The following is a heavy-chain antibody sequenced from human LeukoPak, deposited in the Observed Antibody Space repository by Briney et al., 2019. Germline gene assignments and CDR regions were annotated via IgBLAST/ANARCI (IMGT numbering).Heavy chain of an antibody. J-gene: IGHJ5*02. Sequence: GESLRLSCVASGFTFSSYWMSWVRQAPGKGLEWVANIKQDGSEKYYVDSVKGRFTVSRDNAKNSLYLQMNSLRVEDTAVYYCLGNWFDPWGQGTLVTVSS. CDR1: GFTFSSYW. CDR3: LGNWFDP. V-gene: IGHV3-7*01. CDR2: IKQDGSEK.